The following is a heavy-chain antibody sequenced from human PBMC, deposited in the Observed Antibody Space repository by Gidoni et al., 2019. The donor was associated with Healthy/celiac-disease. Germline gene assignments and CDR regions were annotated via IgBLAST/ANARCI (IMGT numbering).Heavy chain of an antibody. CDR3: ARTGPGLLWFGEYRTRAATFDY. Sequence: QVQLQESGPGLVKPSQTLSLTCTVSGGSISSGGYYWSWIRQHPGKGLEWIGYIYYSGSTYYNPSLKSRVTISVDTSKNQFSLKLSSVTAADTAVYYCARTGPGLLWFGEYRTRAATFDYWGQGTLVTVSS. J-gene: IGHJ4*02. V-gene: IGHV4-31*03. CDR2: IYYSGST. CDR1: GGSISSGGYY. D-gene: IGHD3-10*01.